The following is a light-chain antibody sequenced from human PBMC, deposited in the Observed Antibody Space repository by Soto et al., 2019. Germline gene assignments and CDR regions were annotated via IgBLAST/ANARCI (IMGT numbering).Light chain of an antibody. CDR3: QQYYITPLT. J-gene: IGKJ3*01. V-gene: IGKV4-1*01. CDR1: QSVLYSSDNKNY. CDR2: WAS. Sequence: DIVMTQSPDSLAVSLGERATINCKSSQSVLYSSDNKNYLAWYQQKPGQPPKLLIYWASTRESGVPDRFSGSGSGTDFTLTISSLQAEDLAVYYCQQYYITPLTFGPGTKVEIK.